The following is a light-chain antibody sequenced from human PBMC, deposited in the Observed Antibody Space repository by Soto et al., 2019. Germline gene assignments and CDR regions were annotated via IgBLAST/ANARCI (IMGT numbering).Light chain of an antibody. Sequence: ILLPKTPGTLSLSPRERATLSCRASQSVSNNYLAWYQQKPGQAPRLLIYGASNRATGIPDRFSGSGSGTDFTLTISRLEPEDFAVYYCQQYGSSGTFGQGTRLEIK. CDR2: GAS. CDR1: QSVSNNY. V-gene: IGKV3-20*01. CDR3: QQYGSSGT. J-gene: IGKJ5*01.